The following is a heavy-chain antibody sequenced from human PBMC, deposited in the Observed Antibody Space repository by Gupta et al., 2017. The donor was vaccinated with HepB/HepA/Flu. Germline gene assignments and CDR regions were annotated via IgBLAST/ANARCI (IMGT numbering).Heavy chain of an antibody. J-gene: IGHJ4*02. CDR3: ASRPDIAVGPFDF. D-gene: IGHD6-19*01. CDR1: GYTFRNYP. Sequence: QVHLVQSGTEVKKPGASVKVSCKASGYTFRNYPIHWVRQAPGPRPEWMGWIDTGNGDTGNSKKFEERFTITRDTSASTAYMELSSLRSEDTAVDYCASRPDIAVGPFDFWGQGTVVTVSS. V-gene: IGHV1-3*04. CDR2: IDTGNGDT.